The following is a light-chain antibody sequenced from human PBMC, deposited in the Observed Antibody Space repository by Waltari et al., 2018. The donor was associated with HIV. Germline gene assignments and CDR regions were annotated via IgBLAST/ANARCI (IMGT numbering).Light chain of an antibody. CDR3: SSHAGSNNYV. V-gene: IGLV2-8*01. Sequence: ALTQPPSASGYPGQSVTISCSGTSSDVGGYDYVSWYQQHPGKAPKLMIYEVSKRPSGVPDRFSGSKSGNTASLTVSGLQAEDEADYYCSSHAGSNNYVFGTGTKVTVL. J-gene: IGLJ1*01. CDR1: SSDVGGYDY. CDR2: EVS.